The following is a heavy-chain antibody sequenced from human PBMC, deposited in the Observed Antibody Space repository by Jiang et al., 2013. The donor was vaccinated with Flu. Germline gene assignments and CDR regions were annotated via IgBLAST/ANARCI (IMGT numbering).Heavy chain of an antibody. CDR3: ARIVRDGYIVGAFDI. Sequence: SRDNSKNTLYLQMNSLRAEDTAVYYCARIVRDGYIVGAFDIWGQGTMVTVSS. D-gene: IGHD5-24*01. J-gene: IGHJ3*02. V-gene: IGHV3-30*07.